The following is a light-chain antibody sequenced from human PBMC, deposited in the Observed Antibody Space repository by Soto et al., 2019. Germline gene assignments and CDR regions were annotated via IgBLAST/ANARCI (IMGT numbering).Light chain of an antibody. Sequence: DIVLTQSPGTLSLSPGERATLSCRASQSLTRNYLAWYQQKPGQAPRLLFFGASTRATGIPDRFSGSGSGTDFALTISRLEPEDFAVYYCQQYGSSIMYTFGQGTKLEIK. CDR2: GAS. CDR3: QQYGSSIMYT. V-gene: IGKV3-20*01. CDR1: QSLTRNY. J-gene: IGKJ2*01.